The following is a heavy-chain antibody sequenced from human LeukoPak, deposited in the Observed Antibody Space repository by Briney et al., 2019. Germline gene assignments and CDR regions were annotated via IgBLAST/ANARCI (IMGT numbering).Heavy chain of an antibody. CDR2: IYRGDNT. D-gene: IGHD3-16*01. J-gene: IGHJ4*02. CDR1: GFTVSNNY. CDR3: AGRRVLDASFYY. Sequence: GGSLRLSYAASGFTVSNNYMSWVRRAPGKGLEWVSVIYRGDNTYYVESVKGRFTISRDNSKNTLFLQMNRLRAEDTAVYYCAGRRVLDASFYYWGQGALVTVSS. V-gene: IGHV3-66*02.